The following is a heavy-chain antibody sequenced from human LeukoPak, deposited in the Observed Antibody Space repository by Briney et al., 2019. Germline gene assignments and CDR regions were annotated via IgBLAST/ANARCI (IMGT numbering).Heavy chain of an antibody. Sequence: SETLSLTCTVSGASITNHYWSWIRQPAGKGLEWIGRISTTASTNYNPSLKNRVTMSVDTSKNQFSLKLISVTAADTAVYYCARDRSIRLWGQGTLVTVSS. CDR2: ISTTAST. CDR3: ARDRSIRL. D-gene: IGHD6-25*01. CDR1: GASITNHY. J-gene: IGHJ4*02. V-gene: IGHV4-4*07.